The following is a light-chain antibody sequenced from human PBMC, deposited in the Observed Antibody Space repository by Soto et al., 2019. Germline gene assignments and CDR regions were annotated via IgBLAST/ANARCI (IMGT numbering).Light chain of an antibody. J-gene: IGKJ1*01. CDR1: QSISSW. CDR3: QQYNSYSPT. Sequence: DIQMTQSPSSLSAYVGDRVTITCRASQSISSWLAWYQQKPGKAPKLLIHKASSLQSGVPSRFSGSGSGTDFTLTISSLHPDDFATYYCQQYNSYSPTFGQGTKVDIK. V-gene: IGKV1-5*03. CDR2: KAS.